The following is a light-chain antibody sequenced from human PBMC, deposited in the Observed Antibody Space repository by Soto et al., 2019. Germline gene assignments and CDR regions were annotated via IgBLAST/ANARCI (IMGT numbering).Light chain of an antibody. J-gene: IGLJ2*01. CDR1: SSDVGGYNY. V-gene: IGLV2-8*01. CDR3: SSYVGSDNSV. Sequence: QSVLTQPPSASGSPGQSVTISCTGTSSDVGGYNYVSWYQQHPGKAPKLMIYEVNRRPSGVPDRFSGSKSGNTASLTVSGLQAEDEADYFCSSYVGSDNSVFGGGTKVTVL. CDR2: EVN.